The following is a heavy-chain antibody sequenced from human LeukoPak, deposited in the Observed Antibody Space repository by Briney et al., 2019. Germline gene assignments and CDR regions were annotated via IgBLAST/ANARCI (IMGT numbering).Heavy chain of an antibody. Sequence: GGSLRLSCAASGFIFNNYSMDWVRQAPGKGLEWVSSIKSSGSSVYYADSVKGRFTISRDNSKNTLFLQMNSLRDEDTAVYYCTRVYLERLTAGYFDHWGQGTLVTVSP. V-gene: IGHV3-21*01. CDR2: IKSSGSSV. CDR1: GFIFNNYS. D-gene: IGHD2-8*01. CDR3: TRVYLERLTAGYFDH. J-gene: IGHJ4*02.